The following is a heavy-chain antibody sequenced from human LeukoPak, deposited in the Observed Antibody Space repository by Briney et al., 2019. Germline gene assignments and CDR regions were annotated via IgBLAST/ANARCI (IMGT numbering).Heavy chain of an antibody. CDR1: GYSFTSYW. J-gene: IGHJ4*02. CDR2: IYPGDSDT. CDR3: ARPRHALAVAGLSYFDY. V-gene: IGHV5-51*01. Sequence: GESLKISCKGSGYSFTSYWIGWVRQMPGKGLEWMGIIYPGDSDTRYSPSFQGQVTISADKSISTAYLQWSSLKASDTAMYYCARPRHALAVAGLSYFDYWGQGTLVTVSS. D-gene: IGHD6-19*01.